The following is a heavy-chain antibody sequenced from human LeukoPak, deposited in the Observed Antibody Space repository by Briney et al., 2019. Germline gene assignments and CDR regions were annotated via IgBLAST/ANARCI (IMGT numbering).Heavy chain of an antibody. Sequence: PGGSLRLSCLASKFTFNNYAMTWVRQAPGKGLEWVSSISGSGDNMDYADSVKGRFTISRDNSKNTLYLQMNSLRAEDTAVYYCASPRGGDYYFDYWGQGTLVTVSS. CDR3: ASPRGGDYYFDY. J-gene: IGHJ4*02. D-gene: IGHD2-21*02. V-gene: IGHV3-23*01. CDR1: KFTFNNYA. CDR2: ISGSGDNM.